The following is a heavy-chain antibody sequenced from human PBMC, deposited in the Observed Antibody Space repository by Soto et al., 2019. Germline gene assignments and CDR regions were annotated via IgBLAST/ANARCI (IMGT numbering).Heavy chain of an antibody. D-gene: IGHD2-21*01. Sequence: GGSLDISSVASGFTFSTFWMSWVRHTPGKGLEWVAKIKEDGSEKYYADSVKGRFTISRDNSRNTLFLQMDSLRVEDTATYYCVKGLAPMADNWGQGTPVTVSS. CDR3: VKGLAPMADN. J-gene: IGHJ4*02. V-gene: IGHV3-7*01. CDR1: GFTFSTFW. CDR2: IKEDGSEK.